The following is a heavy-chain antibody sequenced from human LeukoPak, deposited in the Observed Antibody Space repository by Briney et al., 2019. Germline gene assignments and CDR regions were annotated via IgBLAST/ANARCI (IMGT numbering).Heavy chain of an antibody. CDR3: AKVGRWLQLRGRDAFDI. V-gene: IGHV3-21*04. CDR1: GFTFSSYS. J-gene: IGHJ3*02. D-gene: IGHD5-12*01. Sequence: GGSLRLSCAASGFTFSSYSMNWVRQAPGKGLEWVSSISSSSSYIYYADSVKGRFTISRDNSKNTLYLQMNSLRAEDTAVYYCAKVGRWLQLRGRDAFDIWGQGTMVTVSS. CDR2: ISSSSSYI.